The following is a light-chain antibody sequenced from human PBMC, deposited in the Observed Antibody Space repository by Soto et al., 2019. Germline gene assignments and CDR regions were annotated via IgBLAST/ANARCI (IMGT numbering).Light chain of an antibody. CDR3: LQHNSYPWT. CDR2: GAS. CDR1: QGISDR. V-gene: IGKV1-17*03. Sequence: DIQMTQSPSAMSASVGDRVTITCRASQGISDRLAWFQQKPGKVPKRLVYGASSLQSGVPSRFSGSGSGTEFTLTVSSLQPEDFATYYCLQHNSYPWTFGQGTKVEIK. J-gene: IGKJ1*01.